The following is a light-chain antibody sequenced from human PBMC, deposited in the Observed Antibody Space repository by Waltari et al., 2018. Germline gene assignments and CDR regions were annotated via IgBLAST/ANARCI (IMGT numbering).Light chain of an antibody. J-gene: IGKJ1*01. CDR2: AAS. Sequence: DSQMTQSPSSLSASVGDRATSTCRASQGISNSLAWYQQKPGKAPKLLLYAASRLESGVPSRFSGSGSGTDYTLTISSLQPEDFATYYCQQYYSTPWTFGQGTKVEIK. CDR1: QGISNS. V-gene: IGKV1-NL1*01. CDR3: QQYYSTPWT.